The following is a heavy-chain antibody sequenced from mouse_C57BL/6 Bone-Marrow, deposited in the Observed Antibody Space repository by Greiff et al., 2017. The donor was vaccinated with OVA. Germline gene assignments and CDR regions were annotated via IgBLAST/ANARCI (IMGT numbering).Heavy chain of an antibody. CDR2: IYPETGGT. Sequence: VQLQQSGAELVRPGASVTLSCKASGYTFTDYEMHWVKQTPVHGLEWIGAIYPETGGTYYNQKFKGKAILTADKSSSTAYMELRSFTSAESAVCYCTGGGWLPFAYWGQGTLVTVSA. J-gene: IGHJ3*01. CDR3: TGGGWLPFAY. V-gene: IGHV1-15*01. D-gene: IGHD2-3*01. CDR1: GYTFTDYE.